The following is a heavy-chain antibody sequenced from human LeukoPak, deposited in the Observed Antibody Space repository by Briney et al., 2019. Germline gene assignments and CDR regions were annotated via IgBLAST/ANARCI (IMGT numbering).Heavy chain of an antibody. CDR1: GFSFSTFW. V-gene: IGHV3-74*01. CDR2: LNSGGSNA. CDR3: VREGRSSRWDDWYFDL. J-gene: IGHJ2*01. D-gene: IGHD6-13*01. Sequence: GGSLRLSCAASGFSFSTFWMLWVRHTPEKGLVWVSRLNSGGSNAIYADSVKGRFTISRANAKSSLYLQMNSLRAGDTAVYYCVREGRSSRWDDWYFDLWGRGTLVTVSS.